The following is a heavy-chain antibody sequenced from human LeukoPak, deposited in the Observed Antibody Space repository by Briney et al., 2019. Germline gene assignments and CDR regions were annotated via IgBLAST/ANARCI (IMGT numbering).Heavy chain of an antibody. CDR1: GGSISSYY. D-gene: IGHD3-10*02. J-gene: IGHJ6*04. V-gene: IGHV3-23*01. CDR2: ISGSGGST. Sequence: ETLSLTCTVSGGSISSYYWSWVRQAPGKGLEWVSAISGSGGSTYYADSVKGRFTISRDNAKNSLYLQMNSLRAEDTAVYYCAELGITMIGGVWGKGTTVTISS. CDR3: AELGITMIGGV.